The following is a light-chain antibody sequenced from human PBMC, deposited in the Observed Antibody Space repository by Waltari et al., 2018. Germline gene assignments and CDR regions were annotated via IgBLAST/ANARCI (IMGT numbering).Light chain of an antibody. J-gene: IGKJ2*01. CDR1: PSLSGC. V-gene: IGKV1-39*01. CDR3: QQRYSTPYT. Sequence: DIQMTQSQSSLTASLSDRVTVTFRSSPSLSGCLSWYQQKPGKAPKLLIYAASSLQSGLPSRCSSSGSGTDFTLTSSSLQPEDFATYYCQQRYSTPYTFGQGTKLEI. CDR2: AAS.